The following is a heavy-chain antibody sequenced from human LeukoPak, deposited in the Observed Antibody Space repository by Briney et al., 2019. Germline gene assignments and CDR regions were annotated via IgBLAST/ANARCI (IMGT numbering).Heavy chain of an antibody. D-gene: IGHD6-19*01. J-gene: IGHJ4*02. Sequence: EASVKVSCKASGGTFSSYAISWVRQAPGQGLEWMRGIIPIFGTANYAQKFQGRVTITADESTSTAYMELSSLRSEDTAVYYCARVAGTMVFDYWGQGTLVTVSS. CDR1: GGTFSSYA. CDR2: IIPIFGTA. CDR3: ARVAGTMVFDY. V-gene: IGHV1-69*13.